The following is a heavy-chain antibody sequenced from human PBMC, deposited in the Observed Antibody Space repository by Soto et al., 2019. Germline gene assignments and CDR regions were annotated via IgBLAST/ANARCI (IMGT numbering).Heavy chain of an antibody. CDR1: AFIFSDHS. D-gene: IGHD4-4*01. Sequence: EVQLVESGGGLVKPGGSLRLSCVGSAFIFSDHSMNWVRQAPGKGLEWVTSIGDTGTFIYYADSVKGRFTISRDNAKNSLFLQMDSLRPEDTAVYYCTRDQRYLRQGYSDYWGQGTQVIVSS. CDR2: IGDTGTFI. V-gene: IGHV3-21*01. CDR3: TRDQRYLRQGYSDY. J-gene: IGHJ4*02.